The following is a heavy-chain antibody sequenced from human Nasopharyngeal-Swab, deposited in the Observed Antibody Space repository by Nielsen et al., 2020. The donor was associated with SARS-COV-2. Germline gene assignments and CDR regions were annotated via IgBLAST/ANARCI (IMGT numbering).Heavy chain of an antibody. CDR2: IYYGGST. D-gene: IGHD3-22*01. Sequence: SETLSLTCTVSGGSFTGFYWSWIRQPPGKGLEWIGYIYYGGSTNYNPSLKSRVTISLDTSKNQFSLILSSVTAADTAMYYCARVRPHYFDSSGYDYWGQGTLVTVSS. V-gene: IGHV4-59*01. CDR3: ARVRPHYFDSSGYDY. J-gene: IGHJ4*02. CDR1: GGSFTGFY.